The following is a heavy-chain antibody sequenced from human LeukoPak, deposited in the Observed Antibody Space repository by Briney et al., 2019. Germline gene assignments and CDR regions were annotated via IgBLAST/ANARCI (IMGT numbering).Heavy chain of an antibody. Sequence: SETLSLTCTVSGGSTSSYYWSWIRQPPGKGLEWIGEINHSGSTNYNPSLKSRVTISVDTSKNQFSLKLSSVTAADTAVYYCARSYIFAYYYGSGSPPPPGYWGQGTLVTVSS. D-gene: IGHD3-10*01. CDR3: ARSYIFAYYYGSGSPPPPGY. V-gene: IGHV4-34*01. J-gene: IGHJ4*02. CDR1: GGSTSSYY. CDR2: INHSGST.